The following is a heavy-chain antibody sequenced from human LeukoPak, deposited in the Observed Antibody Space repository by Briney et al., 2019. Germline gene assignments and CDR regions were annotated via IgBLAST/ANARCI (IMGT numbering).Heavy chain of an antibody. Sequence: PGGSLRLSCAASGFTFSSYAMHWVRQAPGKGLEYVSAISSNGGSTYHANSVKGRFTISRDNSKNTLYLQMGSLRAEDMAVYYCARGRYDILTGYYPFAPYYFDYWGQGTLVTVSS. D-gene: IGHD3-9*01. CDR2: ISSNGGST. CDR3: ARGRYDILTGYYPFAPYYFDY. CDR1: GFTFSSYA. J-gene: IGHJ4*02. V-gene: IGHV3-64*01.